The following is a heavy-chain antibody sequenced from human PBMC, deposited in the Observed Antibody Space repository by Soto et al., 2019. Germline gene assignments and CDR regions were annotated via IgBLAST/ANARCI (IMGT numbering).Heavy chain of an antibody. Sequence: PSETLSLTCTVSGGSISSSYWSWIRQAPGKGLEWIGYINYSGSTDSNPALKGRVSISRDTSKKQFSLRLSSVTEADTAGYYCVRSVDWYDTWFDPWGHGILVTVSS. CDR3: VRSVDWYDTWFDP. CDR1: GGSISSSY. D-gene: IGHD3-9*01. CDR2: INYSGST. V-gene: IGHV4-59*01. J-gene: IGHJ5*02.